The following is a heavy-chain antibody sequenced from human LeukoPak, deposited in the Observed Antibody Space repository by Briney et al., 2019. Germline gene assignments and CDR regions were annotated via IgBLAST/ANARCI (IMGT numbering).Heavy chain of an antibody. Sequence: GGSLRLSCAASGFTFSSYGMSWVRQAPGKGLEWVSAISGSGGSTYYADSVKGRFTISRDNSKNTLYLQMNSLRAEDTAVYYCARDYGDFFFDYWGQGTLVTVSS. CDR1: GFTFSSYG. D-gene: IGHD4-17*01. CDR2: ISGSGGST. CDR3: ARDYGDFFFDY. J-gene: IGHJ4*02. V-gene: IGHV3-23*01.